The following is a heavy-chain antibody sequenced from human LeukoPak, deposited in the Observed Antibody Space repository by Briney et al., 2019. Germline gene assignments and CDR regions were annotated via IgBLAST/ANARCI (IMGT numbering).Heavy chain of an antibody. D-gene: IGHD6-13*01. CDR1: SGSISSYY. Sequence: SETLSLTCTVSSGSISSYYWSWIRQPAGKGLEWIGRIYTSGSTNYNPSLKSRVTMSVDTSKNQFSLKLSSVTAADTAVYYCARDTPPQSIAAAVGWFDPWGQGTLVTVSS. CDR3: ARDTPPQSIAAAVGWFDP. J-gene: IGHJ5*02. CDR2: IYTSGST. V-gene: IGHV4-4*07.